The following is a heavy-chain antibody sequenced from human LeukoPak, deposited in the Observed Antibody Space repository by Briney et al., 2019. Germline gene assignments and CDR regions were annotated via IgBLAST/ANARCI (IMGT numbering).Heavy chain of an antibody. D-gene: IGHD5-12*01. CDR2: INWSGRST. Sequence: GGSLRLSCAASGFTFDDYGMSWVRQAPGKGLEWVSGINWSGRSTGYADSVKGRFTISRDSSQNSLYLQMNSLRVEDTALYYCARNYGGYDGTDYWGQGTLVTVSS. CDR1: GFTFDDYG. CDR3: ARNYGGYDGTDY. V-gene: IGHV3-20*04. J-gene: IGHJ4*02.